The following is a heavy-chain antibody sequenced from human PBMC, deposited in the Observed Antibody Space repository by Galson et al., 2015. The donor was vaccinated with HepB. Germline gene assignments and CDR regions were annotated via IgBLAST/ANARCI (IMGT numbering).Heavy chain of an antibody. J-gene: IGHJ2*01. CDR2: INPNSGGA. CDR3: AREEIYDYVWGSYRRYWYFDL. V-gene: IGHV1-2*02. D-gene: IGHD3-16*02. Sequence: SVKVSCKASGYTFTGYYIHWVRQAPGQGLEWMEWINPNSGGANYAQKFQGRVTMTRDTSISTAYMDLSRLRSDDTAVYYCAREEIYDYVWGSYRRYWYFDLWGRGTLVTVSS. CDR1: GYTFTGYY.